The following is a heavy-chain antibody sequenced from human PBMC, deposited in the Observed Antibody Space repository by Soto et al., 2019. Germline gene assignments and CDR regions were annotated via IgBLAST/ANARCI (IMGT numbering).Heavy chain of an antibody. CDR2: ISYDGSNK. V-gene: IGHV3-30*18. D-gene: IGHD1-26*01. CDR3: AKDAWVVGATYFDY. J-gene: IGHJ4*02. CDR1: GFTFSSYG. Sequence: LRLSCAASGFTFSSYGMHWVRQAPGKGLEWVAVISYDGSNKYYADSVKGRFTISRDNSKNTLYLQMNSLRAEDTAVYYCAKDAWVVGATYFDYWGQGTLVTVSS.